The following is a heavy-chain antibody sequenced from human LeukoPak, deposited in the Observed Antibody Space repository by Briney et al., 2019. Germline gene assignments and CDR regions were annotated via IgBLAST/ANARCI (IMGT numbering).Heavy chain of an antibody. V-gene: IGHV5-51*01. J-gene: IGHJ5*02. CDR2: IHPGDSDT. CDR3: ARASSNYDFWNWFDP. CDR1: GYSFTSYW. Sequence: GESLKISCKGSGYSFTSYWIGWVRQMPGKGLEWMGIIHPGDSDTRYSPSFQGQVTISADKSISTAYLQWSSLKASDTAMYYCARASSNYDFWNWFDPWGQGTLVTVSS. D-gene: IGHD3-3*01.